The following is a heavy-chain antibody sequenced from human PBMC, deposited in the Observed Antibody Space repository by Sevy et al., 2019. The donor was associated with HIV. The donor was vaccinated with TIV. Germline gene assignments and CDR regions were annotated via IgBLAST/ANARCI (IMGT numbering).Heavy chain of an antibody. D-gene: IGHD3-22*01. Sequence: GGSLRLSCAASGFTFSNAWMNWVRQAPGKGLEWVGRIKSKTDGGTTDYAAPVKGRFTISRDDSKNTRYLQMNSLKTEDTAVYYCTTEYYYDSSGYYGFDPWGQGTLVTVSS. CDR3: TTEYYYDSSGYYGFDP. V-gene: IGHV3-15*07. J-gene: IGHJ5*02. CDR1: GFTFSNAW. CDR2: IKSKTDGGTT.